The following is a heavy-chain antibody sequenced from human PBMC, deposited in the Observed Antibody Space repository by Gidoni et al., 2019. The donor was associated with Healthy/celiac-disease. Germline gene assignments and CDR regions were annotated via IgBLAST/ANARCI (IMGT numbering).Heavy chain of an antibody. CDR2: SSGSGGST. CDR1: GFASSSYA. V-gene: IGHV3-23*01. CDR3: AKESKLGSGWDFDY. Sequence: ELQLLESGGGLVQPEGSLSLSCAASGFASSSYAMSCVRQVPVKGLEWVAGSSGSGGSTYYADSAKGRFTISRDNSKNMLYLKMNSLRAEDTAVYYCAKESKLGSGWDFDYWGQGTLVTVSS. D-gene: IGHD6-19*01. J-gene: IGHJ4*02.